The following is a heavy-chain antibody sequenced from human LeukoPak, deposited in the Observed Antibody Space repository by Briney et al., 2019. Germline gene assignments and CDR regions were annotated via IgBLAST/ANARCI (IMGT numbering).Heavy chain of an antibody. CDR3: ASLRGYSAYDLDY. CDR2: ISYDGRIK. D-gene: IGHD5-12*01. CDR1: GFTLSNYA. V-gene: IGHV3-30*04. Sequence: GGSLRLSCAASGFTLSNYARHWVRQAPGKGLEWVAVISYDGRIKYYADSVKGRFTFSRDNSKNTLYLQMNSLRAEDTAIYYCASLRGYSAYDLDYCGQGTLVTVSS. J-gene: IGHJ4*02.